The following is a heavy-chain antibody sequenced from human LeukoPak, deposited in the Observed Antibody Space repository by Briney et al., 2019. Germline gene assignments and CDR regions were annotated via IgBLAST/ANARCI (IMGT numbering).Heavy chain of an antibody. V-gene: IGHV3-30*02. Sequence: GGSLRLSCAASGFTFSSYDMHWVRQAPGKGLGWVAFIRYDGSNKYYADSVKGRFTISRDNSKNTLSLQMNSLRAEDTAVYYCAQIVRSYGDYEDYWGQGTLITVSS. J-gene: IGHJ4*02. CDR1: GFTFSSYD. CDR2: IRYDGSNK. CDR3: AQIVRSYGDYEDY. D-gene: IGHD4-17*01.